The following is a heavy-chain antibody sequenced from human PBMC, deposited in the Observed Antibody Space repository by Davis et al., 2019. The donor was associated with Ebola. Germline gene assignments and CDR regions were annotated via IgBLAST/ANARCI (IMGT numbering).Heavy chain of an antibody. CDR2: IYYSEST. CDR3: ARISGRAYGMDV. D-gene: IGHD1-26*01. J-gene: IGHJ6*02. CDR1: GGSISSSY. Sequence: MPSEPLSLTCTVSGGSISSSYWSWIRQPPGKGLEWFGYIYYSESTNYNPSLKSRVTISVDTSKNQFSLKLSSVTAADTAVYYCARISGRAYGMDVWGQGTTVTVSS. V-gene: IGHV4-59*01.